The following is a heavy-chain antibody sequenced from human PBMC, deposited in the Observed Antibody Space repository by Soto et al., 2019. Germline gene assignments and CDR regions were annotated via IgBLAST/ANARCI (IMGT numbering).Heavy chain of an antibody. CDR1: GFTFSRFW. V-gene: IGHV3-74*01. D-gene: IGHD6-13*01. CDR2: INTDGSST. Sequence: AGGSLRLSCAASGFTFSRFWMHWVRQAPGKGLVWVSRINTDGSSTTYADSVKGRFTISRDNAKNTLYLQMDSLRAEDTGVYYCTRDPGAYSSTWSFHFDSWGQGTLVTVSS. J-gene: IGHJ4*02. CDR3: TRDPGAYSSTWSFHFDS.